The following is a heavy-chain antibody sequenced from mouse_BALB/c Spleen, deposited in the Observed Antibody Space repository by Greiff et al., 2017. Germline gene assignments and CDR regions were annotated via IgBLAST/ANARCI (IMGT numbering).Heavy chain of an antibody. D-gene: IGHD2-10*02. CDR1: GFTFSDYY. Sequence: EVKLMESGGGLVKPGGSLKLSCAASGFTFSDYYMYWVRQTPEKRLEWVATISDGGSYTYYPDSVKGRFTISRDNAKNNLYLQMSSLKSEDTAMYYCARDRGMVTRFAYWGQGTLVTVSA. J-gene: IGHJ3*01. CDR2: ISDGGSYT. V-gene: IGHV5-4*02. CDR3: ARDRGMVTRFAY.